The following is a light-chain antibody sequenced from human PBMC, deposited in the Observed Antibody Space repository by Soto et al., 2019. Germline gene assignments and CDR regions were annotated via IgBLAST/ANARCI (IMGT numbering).Light chain of an antibody. J-gene: IGKJ2*01. CDR1: QGIGSY. V-gene: IGKV1-9*01. CDR3: LQLNSYPYT. CDR2: AAS. Sequence: IQLTRSPSSLAASVGDRVAITCRASQGIGSYVAWYQQKPGKAPELLIYAASTLQSGVPSRFSGSGSGTDFTLAISSLQPEDFATYYCLQLNSYPYTFGQGTKVEI.